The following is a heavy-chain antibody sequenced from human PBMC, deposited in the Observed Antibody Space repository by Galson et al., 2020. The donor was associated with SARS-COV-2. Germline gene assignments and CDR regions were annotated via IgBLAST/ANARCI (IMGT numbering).Heavy chain of an antibody. CDR1: GGSFSGYY. CDR3: AGGGYSYGSFGGFDY. J-gene: IGHJ4*02. CDR2: INHSGST. Sequence: SETLSLTCAVYGGSFSGYYWSWIRQPPGKGLEWIGEINHSGSTNYNPSLKSRVTISVDTSKNQFSLKLSSVTAADTAVYYCAGGGYSYGSFGGFDYWGQGTLVTVSS. D-gene: IGHD5-18*01. V-gene: IGHV4-34*01.